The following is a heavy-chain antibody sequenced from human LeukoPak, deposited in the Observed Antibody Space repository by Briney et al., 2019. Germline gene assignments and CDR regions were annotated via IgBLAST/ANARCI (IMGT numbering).Heavy chain of an antibody. Sequence: PGGSLRLSCAASGFTFSSYGMHWVRQAPGKGLEWVAFIRYDGSNKYYADSVKGRFTISRDNSKNTLYLQMNSLRSDDTAVYYCASQGGDRARAFDIWGQGTMVTVSS. CDR1: GFTFSSYG. CDR2: IRYDGSNK. D-gene: IGHD2-21*02. V-gene: IGHV3-30*02. CDR3: ASQGGDRARAFDI. J-gene: IGHJ3*02.